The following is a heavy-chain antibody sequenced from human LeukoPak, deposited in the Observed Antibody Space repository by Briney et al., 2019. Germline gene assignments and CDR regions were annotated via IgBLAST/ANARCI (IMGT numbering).Heavy chain of an antibody. J-gene: IGHJ4*02. CDR2: IYWNDNK. V-gene: IGHV2-5*01. D-gene: IGHD6-6*01. Sequence: SGPTLVKPTQTLTLTCTFSGFSLSTSGVGVGWIRQAPGKALEWLALIYWNDNKRYSPSLKSRLTITKDTSKNQVVLTMTNMDPVDTATYYCAHPSPYSSSFPLDYWGQGTLVTVSS. CDR1: GFSLSTSGVG. CDR3: AHPSPYSSSFPLDY.